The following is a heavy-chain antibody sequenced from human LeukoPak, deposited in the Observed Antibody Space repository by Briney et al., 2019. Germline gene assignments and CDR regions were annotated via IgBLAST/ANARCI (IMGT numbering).Heavy chain of an antibody. D-gene: IGHD5-24*01. V-gene: IGHV3-7*01. CDR3: ARDKGYNSAY. CDR1: GFTFSSYW. J-gene: IGHJ4*02. Sequence: QPGGSLRLSCAASGFTFSSYWMTWVRQTPGKGLEWVANIRMDGGEQYYMDSVEGRFTISRDNAKNSLYQQMYSLRPEDTAVYYCARDKGYNSAYWGRGTLVTVSS. CDR2: IRMDGGEQ.